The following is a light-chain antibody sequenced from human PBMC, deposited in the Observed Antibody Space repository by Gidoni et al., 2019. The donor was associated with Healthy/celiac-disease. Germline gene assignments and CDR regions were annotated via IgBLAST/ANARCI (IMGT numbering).Light chain of an antibody. Sequence: QSALTHPSSVSRSPGQTITTSCTGTSSDVGGYNYVSWYQQHPGKAPKLMIYDVSNRPSGVSNRFSGSKSGNTASLTISGIQAEDEADYYCSSYTSSSTYVFGTGTKVTVL. CDR1: SSDVGGYNY. CDR3: SSYTSSSTYV. J-gene: IGLJ1*01. CDR2: DVS. V-gene: IGLV2-14*03.